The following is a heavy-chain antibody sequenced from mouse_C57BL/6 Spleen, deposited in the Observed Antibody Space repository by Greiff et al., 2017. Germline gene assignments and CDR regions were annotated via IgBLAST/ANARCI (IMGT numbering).Heavy chain of an antibody. CDR1: GFTFSDYG. Sequence: EVQVVESGGGLVKPGGSLKLSCAASGFTFSDYGMHWVRQAPEKGLEWVAYISSGSSTIYYADTVKGRFTISRDNAKNTLFLQMTSLRSEDTAMYYCARRHYGSSSPYWYFDVWGTGTTVTVSS. V-gene: IGHV5-17*01. J-gene: IGHJ1*03. CDR2: ISSGSSTI. D-gene: IGHD1-1*01. CDR3: ARRHYGSSSPYWYFDV.